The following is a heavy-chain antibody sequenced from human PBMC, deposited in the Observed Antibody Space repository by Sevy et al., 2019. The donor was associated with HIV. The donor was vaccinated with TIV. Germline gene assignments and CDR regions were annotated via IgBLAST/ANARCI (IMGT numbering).Heavy chain of an antibody. CDR2: IYYNGHI. D-gene: IGHD1-26*01. J-gene: IGHJ4*02. CDR3: AGENAWGRGYS. Sequence: SETLSLTCTVSGGYITSLYWNWIRQPPGKGLEWIANIYYNGHINYNPSLKSRVTLSLDTSKNQLSLRLSSVTAADTAMYYCAGENAWGRGYSWGQGTLVTVSS. V-gene: IGHV4-59*08. CDR1: GGYITSLY.